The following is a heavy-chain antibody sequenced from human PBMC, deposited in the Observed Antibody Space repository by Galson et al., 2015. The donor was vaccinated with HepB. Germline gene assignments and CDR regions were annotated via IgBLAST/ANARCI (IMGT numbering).Heavy chain of an antibody. Sequence: SLRLSCAASGFTFSSYAMSWVRQAPGKGLEWVSAISGSGGSTYYADSVKGRFTISRDNSKNTVFLQMNSLRAEDTAVYYCAKVGYSNFENNWFDPWGQGTLVTVSS. J-gene: IGHJ5*02. CDR1: GFTFSSYA. D-gene: IGHD4-11*01. CDR3: AKVGYSNFENNWFDP. V-gene: IGHV3-23*01. CDR2: ISGSGGST.